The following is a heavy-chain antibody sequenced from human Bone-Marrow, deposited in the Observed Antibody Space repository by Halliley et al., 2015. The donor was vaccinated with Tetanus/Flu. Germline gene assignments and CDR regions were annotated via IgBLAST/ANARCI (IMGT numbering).Heavy chain of an antibody. CDR2: IRGGGGNT. CDR3: AKDYYGSGSYYTVGYDY. D-gene: IGHD3-10*01. Sequence: IRGGGGNTHYADSVKGRFTISRDNYKHIMYLQMNSLRAEDTAVYYCAKDYYGSGSYYTVGYDYWGQGILVTVSS. V-gene: IGHV3-23*01. J-gene: IGHJ4*02.